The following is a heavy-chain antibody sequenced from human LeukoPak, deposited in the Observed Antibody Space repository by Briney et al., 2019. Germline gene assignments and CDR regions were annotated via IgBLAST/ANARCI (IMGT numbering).Heavy chain of an antibody. V-gene: IGHV3-21*05. J-gene: IGHJ4*02. D-gene: IGHD4-23*01. Sequence: GGSLRLSCAASGFTFSAYNMNWVRQAPGKGLEWVSYINTVSSYIYYADSVKGRFTISRDNAKNSLWLQMNSLRAEDTAVYYCARDYWGDSEPNYFDSWGQGTLVTVSS. CDR1: GFTFSAYN. CDR3: ARDYWGDSEPNYFDS. CDR2: INTVSSYI.